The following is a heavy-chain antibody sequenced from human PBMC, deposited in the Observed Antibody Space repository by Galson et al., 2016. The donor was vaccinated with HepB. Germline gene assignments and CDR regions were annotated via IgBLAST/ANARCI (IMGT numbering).Heavy chain of an antibody. J-gene: IGHJ2*01. V-gene: IGHV4-61*01. CDR3: ARGDSSWGYWYFDL. CDR2: IYYSGST. CDR1: GGSVSSGSYY. D-gene: IGHD6-13*01. Sequence: TLSLTCTVSGGSVSSGSYYWSWIRQPPGKGLEWIGYIYYSGSTNYNPSLKSRVTISVDTSKNQFSLKLSSVTAADTAVYYCARGDSSWGYWYFDLWGRGTLVTVSS.